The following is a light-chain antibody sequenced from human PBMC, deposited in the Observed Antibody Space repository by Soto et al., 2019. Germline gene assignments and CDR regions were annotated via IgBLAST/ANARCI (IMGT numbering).Light chain of an antibody. J-gene: IGKJ1*01. CDR2: AAS. CDR3: LHDHTYPWT. CDR1: QDIRSD. Sequence: AIPVTQSPSSLSASVGDRVTISCRASQDIRSDLCWYQQEPGKAPKMLIFAASNLQSGVPSRFSGNASGTTFTLTISSFQPADVATYYCLHDHTYPWTFGQGTMVEI. V-gene: IGKV1-6*01.